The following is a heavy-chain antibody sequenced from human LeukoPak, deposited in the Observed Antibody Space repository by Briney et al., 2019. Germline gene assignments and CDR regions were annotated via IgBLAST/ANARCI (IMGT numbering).Heavy chain of an antibody. CDR3: ASNKNWYFDL. Sequence: GGSLRLSCAASGFTFSSYEMNWVRQAPGKGLEWVANIKQDGSEKYYVDSVKGRFTISRDNAKNSLYLQMNSLRAEDTAVYYCASNKNWYFDLWGRGTLVTVSS. CDR1: GFTFSSYE. J-gene: IGHJ2*01. CDR2: IKQDGSEK. V-gene: IGHV3-7*01. D-gene: IGHD1/OR15-1a*01.